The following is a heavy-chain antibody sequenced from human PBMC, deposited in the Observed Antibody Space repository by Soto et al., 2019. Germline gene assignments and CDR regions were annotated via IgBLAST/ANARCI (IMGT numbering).Heavy chain of an antibody. D-gene: IGHD6-6*01. Sequence: SVKVSCKASGGTFSSYAISWVRQAPGQGLEWMGGIIPIFGTANYAQKFQGRVTITADESTSTAYMELSSLRSEDTAVYYCARFLGSSGPADYWGQGTLVTVSS. J-gene: IGHJ4*02. CDR1: GGTFSSYA. CDR3: ARFLGSSGPADY. CDR2: IIPIFGTA. V-gene: IGHV1-69*13.